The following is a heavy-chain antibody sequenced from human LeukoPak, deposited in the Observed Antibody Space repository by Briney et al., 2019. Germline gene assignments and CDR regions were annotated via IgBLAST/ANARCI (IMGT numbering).Heavy chain of an antibody. Sequence: SETLSLTCTVSGGSTSSGGYYWSWIRQHPGKGLEWIGYIYYSGSTYYNPSLKSRVTISVDTSKNQFSLKLSSVTAADAAVYYCARVEIYYDSSGYYGNYYFDYWGQGTLVTVSS. CDR3: ARVEIYYDSSGYYGNYYFDY. V-gene: IGHV4-31*03. D-gene: IGHD3-22*01. CDR2: IYYSGST. J-gene: IGHJ4*02. CDR1: GGSTSSGGYY.